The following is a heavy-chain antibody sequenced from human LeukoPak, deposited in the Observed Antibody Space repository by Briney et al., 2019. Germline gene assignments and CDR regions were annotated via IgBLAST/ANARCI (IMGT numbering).Heavy chain of an antibody. V-gene: IGHV3-64*01. CDR2: ISSNGGSI. CDR1: GFTFSDYA. D-gene: IGHD2-15*01. Sequence: GGSLRLSCAASGFTFSDYAMHWVRQAPGKELEYVSAISSNGGSIHYANSVKGRFTISRDNSKNTLYLQMNSLRAEDTAVYYCVRANGYCSGGSCPGYWGQGTLVTVSS. CDR3: VRANGYCSGGSCPGY. J-gene: IGHJ4*02.